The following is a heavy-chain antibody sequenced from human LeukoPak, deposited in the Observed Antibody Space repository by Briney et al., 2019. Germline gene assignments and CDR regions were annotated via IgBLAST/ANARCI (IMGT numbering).Heavy chain of an antibody. V-gene: IGHV3-49*03. CDR3: TRDRVAARPQN. Sequence: GSLRLSCTASGFTFGDYAMSWFRQAPGKGLEWVGFIRSKAYGGTTEYAASVKGRFTISRDDSKSIAYLQMNSLKTEDTAVYYCTRDRVAARPQNWGQGTLVTVSS. J-gene: IGHJ4*02. CDR1: GFTFGDYA. D-gene: IGHD6-6*01. CDR2: IRSKAYGGTT.